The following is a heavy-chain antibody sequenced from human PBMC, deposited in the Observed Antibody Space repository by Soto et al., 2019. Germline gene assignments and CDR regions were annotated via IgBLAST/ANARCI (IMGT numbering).Heavy chain of an antibody. CDR2: MNPNSGNT. CDR1: GYTFTSYD. Sequence: QVQLVQSGAEVKKPGASVKVSFKASGYTFTSYDINWVRQATGQGLEWMGWMNPNSGNTGYAQKFKGRVTMTRNTAISTAYMELRSLRSYDTSVYYCAREKTSYGMDGWGQGTTVTVSS. V-gene: IGHV1-8*01. CDR3: AREKTSYGMDG. J-gene: IGHJ6*02.